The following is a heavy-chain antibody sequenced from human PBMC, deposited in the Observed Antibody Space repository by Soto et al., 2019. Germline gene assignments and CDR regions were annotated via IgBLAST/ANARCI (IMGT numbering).Heavy chain of an antibody. Sequence: SETLSLTCTVSGGSVSSGSYYWSWIRQPPGKGLEWIGYIYYSGSTNYNPSLKSRVTISVDTSKNQFSLKLSSVTAADTAVYYFARVAYYYDSSGYYSIFDYWGQGTLVTVSS. CDR2: IYYSGST. CDR1: GGSVSSGSYY. CDR3: ARVAYYYDSSGYYSIFDY. V-gene: IGHV4-61*01. J-gene: IGHJ4*02. D-gene: IGHD3-22*01.